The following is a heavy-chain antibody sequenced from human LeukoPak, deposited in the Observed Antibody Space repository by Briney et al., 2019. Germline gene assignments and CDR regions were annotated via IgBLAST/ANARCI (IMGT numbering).Heavy chain of an antibody. J-gene: IGHJ4*02. Sequence: SETLSLTCVVYGGSFSGYYWTWIRQPPGKGLEWIGEINHSGRTNYNPSLKSRVTISVDTSKNQFSLKLSSVTAADTAVYYCASSGRQLVATYYFDYWGQGTLVTVSS. CDR3: ASSGRQLVATYYFDY. CDR1: GGSFSGYY. D-gene: IGHD6-6*01. CDR2: INHSGRT. V-gene: IGHV4-34*01.